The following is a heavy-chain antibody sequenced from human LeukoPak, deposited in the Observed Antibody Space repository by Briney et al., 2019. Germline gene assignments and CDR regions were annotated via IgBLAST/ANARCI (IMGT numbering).Heavy chain of an antibody. D-gene: IGHD3-10*01. CDR1: GFTFSSYS. CDR2: ISSSSSTI. J-gene: IGHJ4*02. Sequence: GGSLRLSCAASGFTFSSYSMNWVRQAPGKGLEWVSYISSSSSTIYHADSVKGRFTISRDNAKNSLYLQMNSLGAEDMAVYFCVRNIYGSESLWGQGTLVTVSS. CDR3: VRNIYGSESL. V-gene: IGHV3-48*04.